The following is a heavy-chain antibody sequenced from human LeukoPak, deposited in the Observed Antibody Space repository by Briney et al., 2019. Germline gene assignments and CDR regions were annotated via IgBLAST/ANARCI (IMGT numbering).Heavy chain of an antibody. Sequence: SETLSLTCTVSGGSISSGGYYWRWIRQHPGKGLEWIGYIYYSGSTYYNPSLKSRVTISVDTSKNQFSLKLSSVTAADTAVYYWARDRFAGATPPDAFDIWGQGTMVTVSS. CDR1: GGSISSGGYY. J-gene: IGHJ3*02. CDR3: ARDRFAGATPPDAFDI. V-gene: IGHV4-31*03. CDR2: IYYSGST. D-gene: IGHD2-15*01.